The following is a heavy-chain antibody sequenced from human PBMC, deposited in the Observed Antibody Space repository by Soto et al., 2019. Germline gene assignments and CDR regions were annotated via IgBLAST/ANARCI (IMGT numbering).Heavy chain of an antibody. J-gene: IGHJ6*03. CDR2: RTQAGREK. V-gene: IGHV3-7*01. CDR3: GRKVTLTVSHYCDG. D-gene: IGHD2-8*01. Sequence: GSVTLSCAPSRFTFIRYWTRWVRQDPGKALDAVANRTQAGREKYYVDSVKGPFTLSRDNAKNSLYLQMNSRRAEDTAAHYWGRKVTLTVSHYCDGWGK. CDR1: RFTFIRYW.